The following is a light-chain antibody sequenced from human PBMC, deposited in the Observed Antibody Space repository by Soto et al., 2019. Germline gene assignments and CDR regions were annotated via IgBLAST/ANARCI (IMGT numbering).Light chain of an antibody. CDR2: GAS. CDR3: LQYVSSPWT. Sequence: IVLTQSAATLSLYPGERATLSCRASQTVVCRYLAWFQQKPGQTPRLLIYGASTRAAGAPDRFSGSGSGTDFSLTISRLEPEDFAVYYWLQYVSSPWTFGQGTKVEV. CDR1: QTVVCRY. J-gene: IGKJ1*01. V-gene: IGKV3-20*01.